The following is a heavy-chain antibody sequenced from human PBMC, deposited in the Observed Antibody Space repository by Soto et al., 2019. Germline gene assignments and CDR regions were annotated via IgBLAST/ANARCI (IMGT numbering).Heavy chain of an antibody. CDR2: ISHSGRT. CDR1: GASLRSGSYY. J-gene: IGHJ4*02. CDR3: SYGSSFDY. D-gene: IGHD3-10*01. Sequence: SETLSLTCTVSGASLRSGSYYWSWIRQPPGKGLEWIGYISHSGRTNYDPSLKSRLTMSVDTSQNQFSLQLNSVTAADTAVYYCSYGSSFDYWGQGTLITVSS. V-gene: IGHV4-61*01.